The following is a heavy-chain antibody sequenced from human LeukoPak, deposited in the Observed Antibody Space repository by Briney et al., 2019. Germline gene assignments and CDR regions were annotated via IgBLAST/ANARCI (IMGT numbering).Heavy chain of an antibody. J-gene: IGHJ4*02. D-gene: IGHD3-3*01. CDR3: ARGADFWSGYYNYFDY. CDR1: GGSISSGSYY. V-gene: IGHV4-61*02. CDR2: IYTSGIT. Sequence: PSQTLSLTCTVSGGSISSGSYYWSWIRQPAGKGLEWIGRIYTSGITNYNPSLKSRVTMSVDTSKNQFSLKLSSVTAADTAVYYCARGADFWSGYYNYFDYWGQGTLVTVSS.